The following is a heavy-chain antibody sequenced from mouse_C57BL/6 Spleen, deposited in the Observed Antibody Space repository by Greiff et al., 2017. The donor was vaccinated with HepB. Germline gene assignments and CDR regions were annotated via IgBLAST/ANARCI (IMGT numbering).Heavy chain of an antibody. D-gene: IGHD3-2*02. J-gene: IGHJ3*01. Sequence: VKLMESGPGLVQPSQSLSITCTVSGFSLTSYGVHWVRQSPGKGLEWLGVIWSGGSTDYNAAFISRLSISKDNSKSQVFFKMNSLQADDTAIYYCARNSGQLRLRAWFAYWGQGTLVTVSA. CDR2: IWSGGST. CDR3: ARNSGQLRLRAWFAY. V-gene: IGHV2-2*01. CDR1: GFSLTSYG.